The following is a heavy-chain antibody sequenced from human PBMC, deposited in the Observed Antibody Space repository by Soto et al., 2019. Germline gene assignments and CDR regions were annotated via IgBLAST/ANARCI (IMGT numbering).Heavy chain of an antibody. Sequence: QVQLQQWGAGLLKPSETLSLTCAVYGGSFSGYYWSWIRQPPGKGLEWIGEINHSGSTNYNPSLNSRVTIPVDTSKNQFSLKLSSVTAADAAVYYCAGAARFNYWGQGTLVTVSS. CDR2: INHSGST. CDR3: AGAARFNY. CDR1: GGSFSGYY. J-gene: IGHJ4*02. V-gene: IGHV4-34*01.